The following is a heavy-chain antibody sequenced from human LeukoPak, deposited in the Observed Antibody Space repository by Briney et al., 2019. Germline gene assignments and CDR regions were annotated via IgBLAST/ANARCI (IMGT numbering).Heavy chain of an antibody. V-gene: IGHV3-74*01. Sequence: GASLKLSCAASGYTFSSYWMHWVRQAPGKGLVWVSRINSDGSSTSYADSVKGRVTISRDNAKNTVYLQMNSLRTDDTAVYYCTRKRWYCGGDCHDAYYGRGKVTMVSSSS. CDR2: INSDGSST. J-gene: IGHJ3*01. CDR1: GYTFSSYW. D-gene: IGHD2-21*02. CDR3: TRKRWYCGGDCHDAYYG.